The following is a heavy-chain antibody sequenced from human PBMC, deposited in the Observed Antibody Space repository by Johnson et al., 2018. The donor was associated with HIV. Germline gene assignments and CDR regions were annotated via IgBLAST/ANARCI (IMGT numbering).Heavy chain of an antibody. J-gene: IGHJ3*01. V-gene: IGHV3-NL1*01. CDR3: AKDRTSWGFDAFDL. D-gene: IGHD3-16*01. Sequence: QVQLVESGGGVVQPGKSLRLSCAASGFTFSGYAIHWVRQAPGKGLEWVSAISGSGGSTYYADSVKGRFTIFRDNSENTLYLQMNSLRAEDTAVYFCAKDRTSWGFDAFDLWGQGTMVTVSS. CDR2: ISGSGGST. CDR1: GFTFSGYA.